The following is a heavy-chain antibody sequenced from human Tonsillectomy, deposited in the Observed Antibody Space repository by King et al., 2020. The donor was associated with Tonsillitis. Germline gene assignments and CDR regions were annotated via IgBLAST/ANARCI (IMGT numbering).Heavy chain of an antibody. CDR2: LYWSDDK. J-gene: IGHJ4*02. CDR3: LYTHTDISGDDN. V-gene: IGHV2-5*01. Sequence: TLKESGPTLVKPTETLTLTCTFSGFSLATNKLGVGWIRQPPGEALEWLALLYWSDDKRYSPSLKSRLTITKDTSRNQVFLTMTDVDPVDTATYYCLYTHTDISGDDNWGPETLVTVSS. CDR1: GFSLATNKLG. D-gene: IGHD3-22*01.